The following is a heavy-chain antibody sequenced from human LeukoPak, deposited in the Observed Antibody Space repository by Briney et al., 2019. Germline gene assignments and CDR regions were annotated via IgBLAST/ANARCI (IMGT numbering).Heavy chain of an antibody. Sequence: GGSLRLSCAASGFTFSSNSMNWVRQPPGKGLEWVSSISSLSNYIYYEDSVKGRFTISRDYAKNSLYLQMNSVRTDDTAVYYCARDWGNWDFDYWGQGTLVIVSS. V-gene: IGHV3-21*01. CDR1: GFTFSSNS. CDR3: ARDWGNWDFDY. J-gene: IGHJ4*02. D-gene: IGHD1-1*01. CDR2: ISSLSNYI.